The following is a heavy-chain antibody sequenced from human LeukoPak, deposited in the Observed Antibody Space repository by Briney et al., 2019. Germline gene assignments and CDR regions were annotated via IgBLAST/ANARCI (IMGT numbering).Heavy chain of an antibody. CDR1: GYTFTGYY. J-gene: IGHJ4*02. V-gene: IGHV1-2*02. Sequence: ASVKVSCKASGYTFTGYYMHWVRQAPGQGLEWMGWINPNSGGTNYAQKFQGRVTMTRDTSISTAYMELSRLRSDDTAVYYCARVKYSSSRWAHFDYWGQGTLVTVSS. CDR3: ARVKYSSSRWAHFDY. CDR2: INPNSGGT. D-gene: IGHD6-6*01.